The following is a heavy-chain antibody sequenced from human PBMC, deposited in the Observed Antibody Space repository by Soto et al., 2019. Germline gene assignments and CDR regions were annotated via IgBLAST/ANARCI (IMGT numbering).Heavy chain of an antibody. Sequence: SEALSLTCTVSVGSFTSKYWTWIRQPAGKGLEWIGRMYISGTTDYNPSLRGRATMSVDTSKNQFSLTLTSVTAADTAVSYCARERAAPSWIDPWGRGTLVTVSS. J-gene: IGHJ5*02. V-gene: IGHV4-4*07. CDR2: MYISGTT. CDR3: ARERAAPSWIDP. D-gene: IGHD6-6*01. CDR1: VGSFTSKY.